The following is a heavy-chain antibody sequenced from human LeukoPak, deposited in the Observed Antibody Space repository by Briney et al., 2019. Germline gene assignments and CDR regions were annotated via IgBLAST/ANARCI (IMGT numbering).Heavy chain of an antibody. CDR3: ARAGGSVGWYGTIDS. CDR1: GGSISSGSYY. CDR2: LYTSGTT. J-gene: IGHJ4*02. D-gene: IGHD6-19*01. Sequence: SETLSLTCTVSGGSISSGSYYWTWIRQPAGKGLEWIGHLYTSGTTSYNPSLQSRVTISADTSKHQFSLRLTSVTAADSAVYYCARAGGSVGWYGTIDSWGQGTLVTVSS. V-gene: IGHV4-61*09.